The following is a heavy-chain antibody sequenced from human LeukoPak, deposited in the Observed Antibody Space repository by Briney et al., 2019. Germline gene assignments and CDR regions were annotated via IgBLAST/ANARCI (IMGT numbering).Heavy chain of an antibody. V-gene: IGHV3-30*18. CDR2: ISYDGSNK. CDR3: AKEDYYGSGEIDY. J-gene: IGHJ4*02. Sequence: GGSLRLSCAASGFTFSSYGMHWVRQAPGKGLEWVAAISYDGSNKYYADSVKGRFTISRDNSKNTLYLQMNSLRAEDTAVYYCAKEDYYGSGEIDYWGQGTLVTVSS. D-gene: IGHD3-10*01. CDR1: GFTFSSYG.